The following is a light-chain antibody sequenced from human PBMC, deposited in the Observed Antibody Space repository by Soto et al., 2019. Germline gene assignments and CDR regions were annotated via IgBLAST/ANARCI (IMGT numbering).Light chain of an antibody. V-gene: IGKV1-5*03. CDR1: QDISYW. Sequence: DIQMTQSPSTLSAFVGDRVTITCRVSQDISYWLGWYQQKPGNAPKLLIYTASTLKTGVPSRFSGGGSGTVFTLTISSLQPDDFATYYCQHNYSAPLTFGLGTTVYVK. CDR2: TAS. J-gene: IGKJ1*01. CDR3: QHNYSAPLT.